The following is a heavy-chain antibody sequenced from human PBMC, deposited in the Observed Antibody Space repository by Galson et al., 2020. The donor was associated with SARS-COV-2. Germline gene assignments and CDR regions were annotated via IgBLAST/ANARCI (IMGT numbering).Heavy chain of an antibody. V-gene: IGHV3-23*01. D-gene: IGHD3-22*01. CDR3: GKSMHDSSGYYPNQFDY. J-gene: IGHJ4*02. CDR2: ISGSGDST. CDR1: GFNFSSYA. Sequence: GGSLRLSCAASGFNFSSYAMSWVRQAPGKGLEWVSSISGSGDSTYYGDSVKGRFPISRDNSKNTLYLQMNSLRDEDTAVYYCGKSMHDSSGYYPNQFDYGGQGTLVTVAS.